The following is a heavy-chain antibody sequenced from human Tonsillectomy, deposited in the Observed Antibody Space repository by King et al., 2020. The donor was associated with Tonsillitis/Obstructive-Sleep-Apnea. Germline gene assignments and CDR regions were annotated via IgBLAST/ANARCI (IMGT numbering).Heavy chain of an antibody. CDR2: IYYSGST. Sequence: VQLQESGPGLVKPSETPSLTCTVSGGSISSYYWSWIRQPPGKGLEWIGYIYYSGSTNYNPSLKSRVTISVDTSRNQFSLRLSSVTAADTAVYYCARQYNVYNWFDPWGQGTLVTVSS. V-gene: IGHV4-59*08. D-gene: IGHD5/OR15-5a*01. CDR3: ARQYNVYNWFDP. CDR1: GGSISSYY. J-gene: IGHJ5*02.